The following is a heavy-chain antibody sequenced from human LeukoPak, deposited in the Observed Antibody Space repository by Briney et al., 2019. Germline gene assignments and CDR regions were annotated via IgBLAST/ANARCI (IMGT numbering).Heavy chain of an antibody. CDR3: ARRAAAAGTFDY. CDR2: IYHSGST. CDR1: GDSISSSHYC. J-gene: IGHJ4*02. Sequence: SETLSLTCTVSGDSISSSHYCWGWIRQPPGKGLECIGSIYHSGSTYYNPSLKSRVSISVDTSKNQFSLKVSSVTAADTAVYYCARRAAAAGTFDYWGQGTLVTVSS. V-gene: IGHV4-39*01. D-gene: IGHD6-25*01.